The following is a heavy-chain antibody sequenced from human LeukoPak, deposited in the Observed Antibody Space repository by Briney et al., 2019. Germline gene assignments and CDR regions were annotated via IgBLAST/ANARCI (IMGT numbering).Heavy chain of an antibody. J-gene: IGHJ4*02. CDR1: ADSITSGSYS. Sequence: SETLSLTCTVSADSITSGSYSWSWLRHHPGKGLEWIGYIYYSGSTYYNPSLKSRVTISVDTSKNQFSLKLSSVTAADTAVYYCAGHGYYYDSSGYRYWGQGTLVTVSS. D-gene: IGHD3-22*01. CDR2: IYYSGST. CDR3: AGHGYYYDSSGYRY. V-gene: IGHV4-31*03.